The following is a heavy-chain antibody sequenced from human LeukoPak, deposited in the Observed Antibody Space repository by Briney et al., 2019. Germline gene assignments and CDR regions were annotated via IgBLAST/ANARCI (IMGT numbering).Heavy chain of an antibody. D-gene: IGHD3-22*01. J-gene: IGHJ4*02. CDR1: GFTVSSNY. CDR3: ARDRSYYDSSGYFRDY. V-gene: IGHV3-53*01. Sequence: PGGSLRLSCAASGFTVSSNYMSWVRQAPGKGLEWVSVIYSGGSTYYADSVKGRFTISRDSSKNTLYLQMNSLRAEDTAVYYCARDRSYYDSSGYFRDYWGQGTLVTVSS. CDR2: IYSGGST.